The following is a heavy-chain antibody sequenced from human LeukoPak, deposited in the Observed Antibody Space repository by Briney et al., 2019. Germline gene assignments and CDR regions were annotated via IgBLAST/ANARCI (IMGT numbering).Heavy chain of an antibody. V-gene: IGHV5-51*01. CDR2: IYPGDFDT. D-gene: IGHD3-10*01. J-gene: IGHJ5*02. Sequence: GESLKISCKGSGYSFTSYWIGWVRQMPGKGLEWMGIIYPGDFDTRYSPSFQGQVTISADKSISTAYLQWSSLKASDTAMYYCARRYYGSGSYYNWFDPWGQGTLVTVSS. CDR1: GYSFTSYW. CDR3: ARRYYGSGSYYNWFDP.